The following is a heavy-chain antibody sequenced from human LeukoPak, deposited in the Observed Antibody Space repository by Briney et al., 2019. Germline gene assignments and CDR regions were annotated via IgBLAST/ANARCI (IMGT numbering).Heavy chain of an antibody. V-gene: IGHV4-30-4*01. D-gene: IGHD4-17*01. J-gene: IGHJ2*01. CDR1: GVSISSGDSY. Sequence: SETLSLTCDVSGVSISSGDSYWNWIRQPPGKGLEWIGYISSSGNTCYHPSLKSRLTISLDTSENQLSLKLRYMTAADTAVYYCARDPTLTNAGDWYFDLWGRGALVTVSS. CDR2: ISSSGNT. CDR3: ARDPTLTNAGDWYFDL.